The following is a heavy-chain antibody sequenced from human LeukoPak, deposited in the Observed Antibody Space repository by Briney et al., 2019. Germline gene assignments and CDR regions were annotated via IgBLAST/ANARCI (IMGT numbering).Heavy chain of an antibody. D-gene: IGHD5-18*01. Sequence: GGSLGLSCAASGFTFSSYSMNWVRQAPGKGLEWVSSISSSSSYIYYADSVKGRFTISRDNAKSSLYLQMNSLRAEDTAVYYCARVSERIQLWLSSIYYGMDVWGQGTTVTVSS. V-gene: IGHV3-21*01. J-gene: IGHJ6*02. CDR1: GFTFSSYS. CDR3: ARVSERIQLWLSSIYYGMDV. CDR2: ISSSSSYI.